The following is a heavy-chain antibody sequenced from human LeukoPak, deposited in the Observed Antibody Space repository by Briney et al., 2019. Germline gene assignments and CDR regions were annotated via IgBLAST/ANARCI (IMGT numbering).Heavy chain of an antibody. Sequence: PGGSLRLSCAASGFSFSDSSMSWFRQAPGKGLEWVSHITSSGSTIYYADSVKGRFTVSRVNAKNSLYLQINSLRADDTAVYYCARAASFWTYYFDYWGQGSLVTVSS. CDR3: ARAASFWTYYFDY. CDR2: ITSSGSTI. CDR1: GFSFSDSS. J-gene: IGHJ4*02. D-gene: IGHD3/OR15-3a*01. V-gene: IGHV3-11*04.